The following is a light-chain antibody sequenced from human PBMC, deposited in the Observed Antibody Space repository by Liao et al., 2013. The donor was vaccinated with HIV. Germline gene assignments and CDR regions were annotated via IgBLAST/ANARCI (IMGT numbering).Light chain of an antibody. Sequence: SYELTQPPSVSVSPGQTASITCSGDKLGDEYASWYQQKPGQSPVLVIYQDTRRPSGIPERFSGSNSGNTATLTISGTQAVDEADYYCQAWDSKTGASFGTGTKVTVL. CDR1: KLGDEY. CDR3: QAWDSKTGAS. CDR2: QDT. V-gene: IGLV3-1*01. J-gene: IGLJ1*01.